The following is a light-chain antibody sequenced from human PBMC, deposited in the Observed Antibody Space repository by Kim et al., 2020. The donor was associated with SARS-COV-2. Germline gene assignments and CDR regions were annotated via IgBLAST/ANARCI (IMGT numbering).Light chain of an antibody. Sequence: PVESVTLSGCASQGITSTCLAWYQQKPGPAPRLLIFGASSRATGIPDRFSGSVSGTDFSLTISRLEPEDFGVYFCHHYGSSPQTFGQGTKVDI. CDR2: GAS. CDR1: QGITSTC. J-gene: IGKJ1*01. CDR3: HHYGSSPQT. V-gene: IGKV3-20*01.